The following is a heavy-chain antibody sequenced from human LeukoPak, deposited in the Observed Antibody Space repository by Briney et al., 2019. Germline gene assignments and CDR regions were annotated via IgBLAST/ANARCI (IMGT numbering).Heavy chain of an antibody. Sequence: EPGGSLRLSCAASGFTFSSYWMHWARQAPGKGLVWVSRITSDGSSTSYADSVKGRFTISRDNATNTLYLQMNSLRAEDTAVYYCARDSPPRTYYYDSSGDGGYWGQGTRVTVSS. CDR2: ITSDGSST. D-gene: IGHD3-22*01. CDR1: GFTFSSYW. V-gene: IGHV3-74*01. CDR3: ARDSPPRTYYYDSSGDGGY. J-gene: IGHJ4*02.